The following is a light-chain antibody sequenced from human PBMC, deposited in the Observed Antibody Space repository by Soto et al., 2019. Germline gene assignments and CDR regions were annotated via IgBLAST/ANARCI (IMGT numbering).Light chain of an antibody. V-gene: IGKV3-15*01. CDR3: QQYNNWPLT. CDR1: QSVSSN. Sequence: EIVMTQSPATLSVSPGERATLSCRASQSVSSNLAWYQQNPGQAPRLLIYGASTRATGIPARFSGSGSGTGFTLPISSLQSEDFAVYYCQQYNNWPLTFGGGTKVEIK. CDR2: GAS. J-gene: IGKJ4*01.